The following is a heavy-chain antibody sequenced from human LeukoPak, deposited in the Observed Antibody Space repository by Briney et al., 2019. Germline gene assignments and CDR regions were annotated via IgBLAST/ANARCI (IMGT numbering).Heavy chain of an antibody. CDR3: VRDRNDPWYCSSWHYGMDV. CDR2: IRQEGSEK. D-gene: IGHD6-13*01. J-gene: IGHJ6*02. V-gene: IGHV3-7*01. Sequence: PGGSLRLSCAASGFSLSSHWMSWVRQAPGKGLEWVANIRQEGSEKYYVDSVKGRFTISRDNAKNSLYLQMNSLRAEDTAVYYCVRDRNDPWYCSSWHYGMDVWGQGTTVPVSS. CDR1: GFSLSSHW.